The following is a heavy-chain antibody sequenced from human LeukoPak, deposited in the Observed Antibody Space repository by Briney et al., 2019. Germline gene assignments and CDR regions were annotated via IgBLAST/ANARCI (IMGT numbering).Heavy chain of an antibody. CDR1: GGSISSSNW. Sequence: PSETLSLTCAVSGGSISSSNWWSWVRQPPGKGLEWIGEIYHSGSTNYNPSLKSRVTISVDKSKNQFSLKLSSVTVADTAVYYCARVGHYYDSSGYNNYWGQGTLVTVSS. D-gene: IGHD3-22*01. CDR3: ARVGHYYDSSGYNNY. J-gene: IGHJ4*02. CDR2: IYHSGST. V-gene: IGHV4-4*02.